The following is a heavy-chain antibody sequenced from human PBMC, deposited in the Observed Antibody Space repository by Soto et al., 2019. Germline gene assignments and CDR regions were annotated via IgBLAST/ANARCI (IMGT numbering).Heavy chain of an antibody. CDR3: ARDRGDGGNSY. Sequence: QVQLVQSGAEVKKPGSSVKVSCKASGGTFSSYTISWVRQAPGQGLEGMGRIIPILDIANYAQKFQGRVTITADKSMSTAYMELSSLRSEDTAVYYCARDRGDGGNSYWGQGTLVTVSS. J-gene: IGHJ4*02. CDR1: GGTFSSYT. CDR2: IIPILDIA. D-gene: IGHD2-21*02. V-gene: IGHV1-69*08.